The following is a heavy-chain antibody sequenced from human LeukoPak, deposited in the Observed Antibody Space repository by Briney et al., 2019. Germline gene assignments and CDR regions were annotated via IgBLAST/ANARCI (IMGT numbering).Heavy chain of an antibody. V-gene: IGHV4-59*08. J-gene: IGHJ4*02. CDR1: GGSISSYY. Sequence: SETLSLTCTVSGGSISSYYWSWIRQPPGKGLEWIGYIYYSGSTNYNPSLKSRVTISVDTSKNQFSLKLSSVTAADPAVYYCARRRGGYSYGYFDYWGQGTLVTVSS. CDR3: ARRRGGYSYGYFDY. D-gene: IGHD5-18*01. CDR2: IYYSGST.